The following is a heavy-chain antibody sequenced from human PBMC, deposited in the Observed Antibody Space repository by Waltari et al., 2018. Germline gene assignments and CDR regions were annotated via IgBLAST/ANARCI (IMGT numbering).Heavy chain of an antibody. J-gene: IGHJ4*02. V-gene: IGHV3-23*04. Sequence: EVQLVESGGGLVQPGGSLRLYCAASGITFSSYAMSWVRRAPGKGPEWVSAISGSGGSTYSADSVKGRFTISRDNSKNTLYLQMNSLRAEDTAVYYCAKDRGSSWYYFDYWGQGTLVTVSS. CDR1: GITFSSYA. CDR2: ISGSGGST. D-gene: IGHD6-13*01. CDR3: AKDRGSSWYYFDY.